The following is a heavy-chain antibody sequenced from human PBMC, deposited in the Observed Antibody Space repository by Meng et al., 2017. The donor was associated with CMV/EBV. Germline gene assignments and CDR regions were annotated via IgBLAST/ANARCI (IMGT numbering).Heavy chain of an antibody. CDR3: ARESLLYSSGCYSCGRSGDYYYGMDV. V-gene: IGHV3-48*03. D-gene: IGHD6-19*01. Sequence: GESLKISCAASGFTFSSYDMHWVRQAPGKGLEWVSHIRSSGSTIYYADSVKGRFTISRDNAKNTLYLQMNSLRAEDTAVYYCARESLLYSSGCYSCGRSGDYYYGMDVCCQGPTVPVSS. CDR2: IRSSGSTI. CDR1: GFTFSSYD. J-gene: IGHJ6*02.